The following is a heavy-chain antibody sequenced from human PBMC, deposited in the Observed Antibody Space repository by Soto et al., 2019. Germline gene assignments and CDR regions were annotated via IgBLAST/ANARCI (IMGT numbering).Heavy chain of an antibody. CDR1: GFTFSDYY. CDR3: ARATFPQTEYSSSAY. CDR2: ISSSSSYT. Sequence: PGGSLRLSCAASGFTFSDYYMSWIRQAPGKGLEWVSYISSSSSYTNYADSVKGRFTISRDNAKNSLYLQMNSLRAEDTAVYYCARATFPQTEYSSSAYWGQGTLVTVSS. J-gene: IGHJ4*02. V-gene: IGHV3-11*06. D-gene: IGHD6-6*01.